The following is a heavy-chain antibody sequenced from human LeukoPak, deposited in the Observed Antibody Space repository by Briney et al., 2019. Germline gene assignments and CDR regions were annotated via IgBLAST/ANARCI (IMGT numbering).Heavy chain of an antibody. D-gene: IGHD6-6*01. CDR2: IYYSGST. Sequence: SETLSLTCTVSGGSISSYYWSWIRQPPGKGLEWIGYIYYSGSTNYNPSLKSRVTISVDTSKNRFSLKLSSVTAADTAVYYCARVRAARLDYWGQGTLVTVSS. CDR1: GGSISSYY. V-gene: IGHV4-59*01. CDR3: ARVRAARLDY. J-gene: IGHJ4*02.